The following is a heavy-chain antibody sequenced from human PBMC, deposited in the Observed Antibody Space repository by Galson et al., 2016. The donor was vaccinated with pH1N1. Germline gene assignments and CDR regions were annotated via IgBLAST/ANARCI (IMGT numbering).Heavy chain of an antibody. CDR3: ARGSGSPDSYYYYGMDV. Sequence: QSGAEVKKPGKSLKISCKGSGYSFTNYWIGWVRQMPGKGLEWMGIIYPSDSDTRYSPSFQSQVTISADKSISTAYLQWSSLKASDTAIYYCARGSGSPDSYYYYGMDVWGQGTTVTVSS. D-gene: IGHD3-10*01. CDR2: IYPSDSDT. CDR1: GYSFTNYW. J-gene: IGHJ6*02. V-gene: IGHV5-51*01.